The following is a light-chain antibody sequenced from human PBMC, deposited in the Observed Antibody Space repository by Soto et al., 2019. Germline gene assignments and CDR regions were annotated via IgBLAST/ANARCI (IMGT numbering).Light chain of an antibody. J-gene: IGKJ1*01. CDR1: QSINNW. V-gene: IGKV1-5*01. CDR3: LLFDSPPWT. Sequence: DIQMTQSPSTVPAFVGDRVTITCRATQSINNWLAWYQQKPGQAPKLLIYDASSLESGVPSRFSGRGSGTEFPLTIGGLQPDDFATYYCLLFDSPPWTFGQGTKIVFK. CDR2: DAS.